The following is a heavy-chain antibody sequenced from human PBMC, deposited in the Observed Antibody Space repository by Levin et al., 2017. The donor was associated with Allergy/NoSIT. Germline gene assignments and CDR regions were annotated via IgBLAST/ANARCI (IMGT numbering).Heavy chain of an antibody. CDR3: ARDLYSSGWYRPIEYFDY. CDR1: GYTFTSYA. J-gene: IGHJ4*02. D-gene: IGHD6-19*01. CDR2: INTNTGNP. Sequence: ASVKVSCKASGYTFTSYAMNWVRQAPGQGLEWMGWINTNTGNPTYAQGFTGRFVFSLDTSVSTAYLQISSLKAEDTAVYYCARDLYSSGWYRPIEYFDYWGQGTLVTVSS. V-gene: IGHV7-4-1*02.